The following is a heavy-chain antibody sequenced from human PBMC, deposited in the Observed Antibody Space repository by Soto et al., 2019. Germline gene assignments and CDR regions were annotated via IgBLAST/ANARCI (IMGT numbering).Heavy chain of an antibody. CDR1: GYTFTSYD. D-gene: IGHD6-19*01. V-gene: IGHV1-8*01. CDR3: ARGGYSSGWVYYYYYMDV. CDR2: MNPNSGNT. Sequence: QVQLVQSGAEVKKPGASVKVSCKASGYTFTSYDINWVRQATGQGPEWMGWMNPNSGNTGYAQKFQGRVTMTRNTSISTAYMELSSLRSEDTAVYYCARGGYSSGWVYYYYYMDVWGKGTTVTVSS. J-gene: IGHJ6*03.